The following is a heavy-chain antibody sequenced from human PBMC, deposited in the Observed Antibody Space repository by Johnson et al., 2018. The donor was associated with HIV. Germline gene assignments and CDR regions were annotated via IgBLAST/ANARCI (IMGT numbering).Heavy chain of an antibody. V-gene: IGHV3-7*05. CDR2: IKQDGSET. Sequence: VQLVESGGGVVKPGGSLRLSCAASGFTFSSYWMKWVRQAPGKGLEWVAKIKQDGSETYYVDSVKGRFTISSDNAKNLLFLQMNSLRAEDTAVYYCGFDIWGQGTMVTVSS. J-gene: IGHJ3*02. CDR1: GFTFSSYW. CDR3: GFDI.